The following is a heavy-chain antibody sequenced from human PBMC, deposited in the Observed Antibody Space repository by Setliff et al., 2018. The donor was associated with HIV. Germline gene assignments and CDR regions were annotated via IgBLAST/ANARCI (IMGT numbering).Heavy chain of an antibody. CDR2: VTPILHTT. V-gene: IGHV1-69*10. J-gene: IGHJ4*02. D-gene: IGHD2-21*01. Sequence: GASVKVSCKASGYTFINYAMNWVRQAPGQGLEWMGGVTPILHTTNYAQKFQGRVTITADISTRTVYMELSSLTSEDTAIYYCARDHQTMLWLDYWGQGTLVTVSS. CDR1: GYTFINYA. CDR3: ARDHQTMLWLDY.